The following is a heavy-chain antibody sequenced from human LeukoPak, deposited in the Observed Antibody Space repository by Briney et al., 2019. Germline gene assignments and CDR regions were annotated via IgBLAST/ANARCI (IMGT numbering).Heavy chain of an antibody. Sequence: SGPTLVKPTQTLTLTCTFSGFSLSTSGVGVGWIRQPPGMALEWLALIYWDDDKRYSPSLKSRLTITKDTSKNQVVLTMTNMDPVDTATYYCAYSRYDFWSGYTPDYWGQGTLVTVSS. CDR3: AYSRYDFWSGYTPDY. CDR1: GFSLSTSGVG. CDR2: IYWDDDK. V-gene: IGHV2-5*02. D-gene: IGHD3-3*01. J-gene: IGHJ4*02.